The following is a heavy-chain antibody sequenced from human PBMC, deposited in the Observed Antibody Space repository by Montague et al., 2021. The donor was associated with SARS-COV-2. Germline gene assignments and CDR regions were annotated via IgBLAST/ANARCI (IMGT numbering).Heavy chain of an antibody. CDR2: IHHGGST. J-gene: IGHJ6*03. D-gene: IGHD3-10*01. V-gene: IGHV4-34*01. CDR3: ARLGDGVVPSPILGVGPYYSYYYMDV. CDR1: GGSFSTYS. Sequence: SETLSLTCAVHGGSFSTYSWNWIRQPPGKGLGWIGEIHHGGSTNYNPSLKSRVTISADTSKNQFSLKLTSVAAADTAVYYCARLGDGVVPSPILGVGPYYSYYYMDVWGKGPTVTVSS.